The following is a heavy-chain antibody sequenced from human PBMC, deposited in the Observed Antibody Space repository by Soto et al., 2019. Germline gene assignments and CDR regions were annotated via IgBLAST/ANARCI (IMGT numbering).Heavy chain of an antibody. CDR2: IYGNAART. Sequence: VGSLRLSCAASGFTFGTYTMDWVRQAPGKGLEWVSGIYGNAARTFYADSVKGRFTISRDNSKNTLYLQMNSLRAEDTAVYNCAKEPVGPDWYFDLWGRGTLVTVSS. CDR3: AKEPVGPDWYFDL. J-gene: IGHJ2*01. V-gene: IGHV3-23*01. CDR1: GFTFGTYT.